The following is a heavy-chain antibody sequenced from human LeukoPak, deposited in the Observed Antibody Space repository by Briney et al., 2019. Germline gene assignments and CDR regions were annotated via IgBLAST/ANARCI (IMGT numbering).Heavy chain of an antibody. CDR2: ISGSGGST. V-gene: IGHV3-23*01. CDR3: AKDEEYYDYVWGSYRHNYFDY. CDR1: GFTFSSYA. Sequence: QTGGSLRLSCAASGFTFSSYAMSWVRQAPGKGLEWVSAISGSGGSTYYADSVKGRFTISRDNSKNTLYLQINSLRAEDTAVYYCAKDEEYYDYVWGSYRHNYFDYWGQGTPVTVSS. J-gene: IGHJ4*02. D-gene: IGHD3-16*02.